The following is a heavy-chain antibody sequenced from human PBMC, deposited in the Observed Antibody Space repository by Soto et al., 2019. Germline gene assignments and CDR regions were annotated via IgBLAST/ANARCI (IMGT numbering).Heavy chain of an antibody. D-gene: IGHD6-25*01. CDR1: GFPFSGSW. CDR2: IKEDGSVK. V-gene: IGHV3-7*01. J-gene: IGHJ4*01. CDR3: ARDAAFIRLDY. Sequence: EVQLVESGGGLVQPGGSLRLSCAASGFPFSGSWMTWVRQAPGKGLEWLANIKEDGSVKNYVDSVKGRFTISRDNAKNSLFLQLNSLRGEDTAVYYCARDAAFIRLDYWGRGTLVTVSP.